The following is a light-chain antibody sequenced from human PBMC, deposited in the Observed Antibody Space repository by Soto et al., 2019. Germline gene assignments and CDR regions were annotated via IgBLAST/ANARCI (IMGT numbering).Light chain of an antibody. CDR1: HSVGSN. CDR3: QQYDSAPRT. Sequence: EIIMTESPSTLSVYTGERATLSCMASHSVGSNLAWYQQKPGQPPRLLIYGASSRATGIPDRFSGSGSGTDFTLTISSLEPEDFAVYYCQQYDSAPRTFGQGTKVDIK. V-gene: IGKV3D-15*01. CDR2: GAS. J-gene: IGKJ1*01.